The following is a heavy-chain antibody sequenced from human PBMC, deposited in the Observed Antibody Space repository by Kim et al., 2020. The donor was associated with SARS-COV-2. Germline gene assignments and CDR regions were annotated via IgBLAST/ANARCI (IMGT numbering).Heavy chain of an antibody. CDR3: VRHPDMAP. CDR1: GYTFSDSY. D-gene: IGHD5-18*01. J-gene: IGHJ5*02. Sequence: ASVKVSCKASGYTFSDSYIHWVRQAPGQGLEWMGWINPGSGGTNYAQKFQGRVTITRDTSISTVYMELSRLRSDDTTLYSCVRHPDMAPWGQGTLVTFSS. CDR2: INPGSGGT. V-gene: IGHV1-2*02.